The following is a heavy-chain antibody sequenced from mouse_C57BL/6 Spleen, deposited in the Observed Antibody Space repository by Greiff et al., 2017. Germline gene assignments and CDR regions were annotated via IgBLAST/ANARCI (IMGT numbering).Heavy chain of an antibody. V-gene: IGHV1-81*01. D-gene: IGHD2-3*01. CDR3: ARRGIYDGYYEDY. J-gene: IGHJ2*01. Sequence: QVHVKQSGAELARPGASVKLSCKASGYTFTSYGISWVKQRTGQGLEWIGEIYPRSGNTYYNEKFKGKATLTADKSSSTAYMELRSLTSEDSAVYFCARRGIYDGYYEDYWGQGTTLTVSS. CDR2: IYPRSGNT. CDR1: GYTFTSYG.